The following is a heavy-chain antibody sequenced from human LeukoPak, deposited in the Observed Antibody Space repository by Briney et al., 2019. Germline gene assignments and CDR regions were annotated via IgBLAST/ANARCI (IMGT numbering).Heavy chain of an antibody. CDR2: INEDGDST. V-gene: IGHV3-23*01. CDR3: AQQLGFCSRGTCYFTY. J-gene: IGHJ4*02. D-gene: IGHD2-15*01. CDR1: GFTFGSYA. Sequence: GESLRLSCTASGFTFGSYAMSWVRQAPGKGLEWVAAINEDGDSTYFADSVKGRFTISRDNSKNTVYLQMNSLRAEDTAVYHCAQQLGFCSRGTCYFTYWGQGTLVTVSS.